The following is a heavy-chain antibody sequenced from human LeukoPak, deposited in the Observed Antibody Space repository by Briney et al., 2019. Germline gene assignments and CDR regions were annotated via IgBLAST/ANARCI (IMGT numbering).Heavy chain of an antibody. CDR3: AKDSGSSVFDP. CDR1: GGSISSFY. V-gene: IGHV4-59*01. D-gene: IGHD1-26*01. CDR2: IYNSGST. J-gene: IGHJ5*02. Sequence: SETLSLTCTVSGGSISSFYWSWIRQPPGKGLEWIGSIYNSGSTNYNPSLKSRVTISLDTSKNQFSLKLSSVTAADTAVYYCAKDSGSSVFDPWGQGTLVTVSS.